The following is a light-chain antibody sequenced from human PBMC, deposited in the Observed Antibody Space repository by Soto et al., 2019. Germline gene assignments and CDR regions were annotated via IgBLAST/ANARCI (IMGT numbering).Light chain of an antibody. J-gene: IGKJ1*01. CDR3: QQYYDYSWT. V-gene: IGKV1-5*03. CDR2: KAT. Sequence: DVQMTQSPSTLSASVGDRVTITCRASQSIGDWLAWFQQKPGRAPKLLIYKATSLESGVPSTFSGSASGTEFTLTISSLPPDDFATYYCQQYYDYSWTFGQGTKVDIK. CDR1: QSIGDW.